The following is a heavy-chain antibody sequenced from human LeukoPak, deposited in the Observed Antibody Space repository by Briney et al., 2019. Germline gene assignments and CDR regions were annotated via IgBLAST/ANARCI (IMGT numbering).Heavy chain of an antibody. J-gene: IGHJ4*02. CDR1: GLTFSDYW. CDR2: ITSDGSST. D-gene: IGHD1-26*01. Sequence: PGGSLRLSCAASGLTFSDYWMHWVRQAPGKGLGWVSRITSDGSSTTYADSVKGRFTISRDNAKNTLYLQMNSLRVEDAAVYYCVPGTYYYFHYWGQGTLVTVSS. V-gene: IGHV3-74*01. CDR3: VPGTYYYFHY.